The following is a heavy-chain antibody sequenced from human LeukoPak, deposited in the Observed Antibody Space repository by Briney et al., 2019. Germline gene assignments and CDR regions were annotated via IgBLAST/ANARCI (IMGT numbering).Heavy chain of an antibody. CDR2: MFAAGST. V-gene: IGHV3-66*02. J-gene: IGHJ3*02. CDR1: GFSVSNNY. D-gene: IGHD6-6*01. Sequence: GGSLRLSCAASGFSVSNNYMIWVRRAPGKGLEWVSGMFAAGSTYYADSVKGRFTISRDNSKNTVYLQMNSVRPEDTAVYYCARSESSSPRRAFDIWGLGTMVTVSS. CDR3: ARSESSSPRRAFDI.